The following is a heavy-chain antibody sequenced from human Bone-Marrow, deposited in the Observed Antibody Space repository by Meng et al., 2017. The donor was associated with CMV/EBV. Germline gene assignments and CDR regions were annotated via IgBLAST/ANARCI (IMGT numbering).Heavy chain of an antibody. J-gene: IGHJ4*02. Sequence: SVKVSCKASGGTFSSYTVSWVRQAPGQGLEWMGRIIPILGIANYAQKFQGRVTMTEDTSTDTAYMELSSLRSEDTAVYYCATARPGGWYFSHWGQGTLVTVSS. CDR3: ATARPGGWYFSH. CDR2: IIPILGIA. CDR1: GGTFSSYT. V-gene: IGHV1-69*02. D-gene: IGHD6-6*01.